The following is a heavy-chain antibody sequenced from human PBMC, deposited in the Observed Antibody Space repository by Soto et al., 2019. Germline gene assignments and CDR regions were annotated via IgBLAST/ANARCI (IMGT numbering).Heavy chain of an antibody. J-gene: IGHJ4*02. V-gene: IGHV3-23*01. D-gene: IGHD2-15*01. Sequence: LRLCCAASEFTFSSYAVSWVRQAPGKGLEWVSAISGSGGSTYYADSVKGRFTISRDNSKNTLYLQMNSLRAEDTAVYYCAKEGRYCSGGSCYSGGGYFDYWGQGTLVTVSS. CDR1: EFTFSSYA. CDR3: AKEGRYCSGGSCYSGGGYFDY. CDR2: ISGSGGST.